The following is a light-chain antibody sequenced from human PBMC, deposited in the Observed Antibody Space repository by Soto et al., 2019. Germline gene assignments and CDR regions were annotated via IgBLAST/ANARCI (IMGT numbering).Light chain of an antibody. CDR1: QSVSNNY. V-gene: IGKV3-20*01. J-gene: IGKJ2*01. CDR2: GSS. CDR3: QQYGSSPPYT. Sequence: EVVLTQSPGTLSLSPGERATLSCRASQSVSNNYFAWYQQKPGQAPRLLIFGSSDRATGIPDRFMGSGSGTDFTLSIHRLEAEDFAVYYCQQYGSSPPYTFGQGTKLEIK.